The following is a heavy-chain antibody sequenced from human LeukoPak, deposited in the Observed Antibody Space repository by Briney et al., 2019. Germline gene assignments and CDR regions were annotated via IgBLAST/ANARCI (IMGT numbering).Heavy chain of an antibody. D-gene: IGHD6-13*01. J-gene: IGHJ5*02. CDR3: ARGYSSIRGWFDP. V-gene: IGHV4-61*01. Sequence: RSSETLSLNCTVSAGSVSSGSYYWNWIRQPPGKGLEWIGYIYYSGSTNYNPSLNSRVTISLDTSKNQFSLKLSSVTAADTAVFYCARGYSSIRGWFDPWGQGTPVTVSS. CDR1: AGSVSSGSYY. CDR2: IYYSGST.